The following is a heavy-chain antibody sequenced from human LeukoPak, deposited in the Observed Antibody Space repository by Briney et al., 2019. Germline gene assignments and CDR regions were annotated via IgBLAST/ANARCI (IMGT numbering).Heavy chain of an antibody. CDR2: ISGSGGST. D-gene: IGHD3-10*01. CDR1: GFTFSSYA. CDR3: ARWGGSGTYHFDY. Sequence: GGSLRLSCAASGFTFSSYAMSWVRQAPGKGLEWVSAISGSGGSTYYADSVKGRFTISRDNSKNTLYLQMNSLRTEDTAVYYCARWGGSGTYHFDYWGQGTLVTVSS. J-gene: IGHJ4*02. V-gene: IGHV3-23*01.